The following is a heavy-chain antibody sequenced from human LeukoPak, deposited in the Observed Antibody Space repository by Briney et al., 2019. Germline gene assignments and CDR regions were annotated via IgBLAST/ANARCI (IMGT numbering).Heavy chain of an antibody. CDR1: GYTFASYG. Sequence: ASVKVSCKASGYTFASYGISWVRQAPGQGLEWMGWISAYNGNGRYAQKFQGRVTMTTDTSTSTAYMELRSLRSDDTAVYYCARMGINGDYDFDYWGQGTLVTVSS. CDR3: ARMGINGDYDFDY. J-gene: IGHJ4*02. V-gene: IGHV1-18*01. D-gene: IGHD4-17*01. CDR2: ISAYNGNG.